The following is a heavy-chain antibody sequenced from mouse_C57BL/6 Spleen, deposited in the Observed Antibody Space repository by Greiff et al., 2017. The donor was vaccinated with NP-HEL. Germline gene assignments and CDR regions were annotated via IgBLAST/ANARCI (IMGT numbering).Heavy chain of an antibody. D-gene: IGHD3-2*02. J-gene: IGHJ2*01. CDR3: ARRDSSGGY. Sequence: QVQLQQSGAELVRPGTSVKVSCKASGYAFTNYLIEWVKQRPGQGLEWIGVINPGSGGTNYNEKFKGKATLTADKSSSTAYMQLSSLTSEDSAVYFCARRDSSGGYWGQGTTLTVSS. CDR2: INPGSGGT. V-gene: IGHV1-54*01. CDR1: GYAFTNYL.